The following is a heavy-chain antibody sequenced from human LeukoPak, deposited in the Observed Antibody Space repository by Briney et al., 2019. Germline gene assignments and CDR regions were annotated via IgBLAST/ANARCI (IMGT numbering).Heavy chain of an antibody. V-gene: IGHV1-46*01. J-gene: IGHJ4*02. CDR2: INPSGGST. CDR3: ATSRAEYYDFWSGHLSD. CDR1: GYTFTGYY. D-gene: IGHD3-3*01. Sequence: ASVKVSCKASGYTFTGYYMHWVRQAPGQGLEWMGIINPSGGSTSYAQKFQGRVTMTRDTSTSTVYMELSSLRSEDTAVYYCATSRAEYYDFWSGHLSDWGQGTLVTVSS.